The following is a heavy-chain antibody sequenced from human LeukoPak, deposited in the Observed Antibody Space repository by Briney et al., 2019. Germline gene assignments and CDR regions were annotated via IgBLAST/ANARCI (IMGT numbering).Heavy chain of an antibody. CDR1: GYTFTGYY. J-gene: IGHJ4*02. D-gene: IGHD3-10*01. CDR3: ARVLAYGSGNSNDY. V-gene: IGHV1-2*02. Sequence: ASVKVSCKASGYTFTGYYMHWVRQAPGQGLEWMGWINPNNGDTMYGEKFQGRVTMTRDTSISTVYMELSGLRSDDTAVYYCARVLAYGSGNSNDYWGQGTLVTVSS. CDR2: INPNNGDT.